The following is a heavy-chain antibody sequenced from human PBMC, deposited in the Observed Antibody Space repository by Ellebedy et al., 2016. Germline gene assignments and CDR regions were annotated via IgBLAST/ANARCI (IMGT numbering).Heavy chain of an antibody. CDR3: ARAGGSGSYHRNWLDS. D-gene: IGHD3-10*01. V-gene: IGHV4-31*03. J-gene: IGHJ5*01. CDR2: IYYSGTT. CDR1: GGSVGGFTYY. Sequence: LRLSXTVSGGSVGGFTYYWSWIRRHPGKGLEWIGYIYYSGTTYYNPSLRSRVTMSIDASPNQFSLKLDSVTPADTAVYYCARAGGSGSYHRNWLDSWGQGTLDTVSS.